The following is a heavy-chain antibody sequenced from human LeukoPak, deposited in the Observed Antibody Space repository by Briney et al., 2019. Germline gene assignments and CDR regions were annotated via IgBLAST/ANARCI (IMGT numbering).Heavy chain of an antibody. D-gene: IGHD3-22*01. CDR2: IIPIFGTA. J-gene: IGHJ3*02. Sequence: ASEKVSCKASGGTFSSYAISWVRQAPGQGLEWMGRIIPIFGTANYAQKFQGRVTITTDESTSTAYMELSSLRSEDTAVYYCARRGWAYYYDSSAFGAFDIRGQGTMVTVSS. CDR3: ARRGWAYYYDSSAFGAFDI. CDR1: GGTFSSYA. V-gene: IGHV1-69*05.